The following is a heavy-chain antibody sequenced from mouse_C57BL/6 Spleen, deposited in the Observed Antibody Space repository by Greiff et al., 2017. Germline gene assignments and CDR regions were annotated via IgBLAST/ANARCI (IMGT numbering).Heavy chain of an antibody. D-gene: IGHD2-5*01. CDR1: GYTFTDYE. Sequence: QVQLQQSGAELVRPGASVTLSCKASGYTFTDYEMHWVKQTPVHGLEWIGAIDPETGGTAYNQKFKGKAILTADKSSSTAYMELRSLTSEDSAVYYCTHSNYVLWYFEVWGTGTTVTVSS. J-gene: IGHJ1*03. CDR2: IDPETGGT. CDR3: THSNYVLWYFEV. V-gene: IGHV1-15*01.